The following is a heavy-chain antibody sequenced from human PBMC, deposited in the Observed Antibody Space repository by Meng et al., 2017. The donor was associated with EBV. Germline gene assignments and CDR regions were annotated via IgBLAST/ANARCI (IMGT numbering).Heavy chain of an antibody. Sequence: QGQVEESGAEVKKPGSSVNVSCKAFGGTLSSYAISWVRQAPGQGLEWMGGIIPIFGTANYAQKFQGRVTITADKSTSTAYMELSSLRSEDTAVYYCARAEIAAAGRLDYWGQGTLVTVSS. J-gene: IGHJ4*02. CDR3: ARAEIAAAGRLDY. CDR2: IIPIFGTA. V-gene: IGHV1-69*06. CDR1: GGTLSSYA. D-gene: IGHD6-13*01.